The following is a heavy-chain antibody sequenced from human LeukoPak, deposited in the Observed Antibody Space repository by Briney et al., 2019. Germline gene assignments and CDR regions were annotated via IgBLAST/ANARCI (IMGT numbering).Heavy chain of an antibody. CDR3: ARTAQWGSGWVGGYWYFDL. CDR2: IYYSGST. Sequence: SGTLSLTCTVSGGSISSYYWSWIRQPPGKGLEWIGYIYYSGSTNYNPSLKSRVTISVDTSKNQFSLKLSSVTAADTAVYYCARTAQWGSGWVGGYWYFDLWGRGTLVTVSS. V-gene: IGHV4-59*01. D-gene: IGHD6-19*01. J-gene: IGHJ2*01. CDR1: GGSISSYY.